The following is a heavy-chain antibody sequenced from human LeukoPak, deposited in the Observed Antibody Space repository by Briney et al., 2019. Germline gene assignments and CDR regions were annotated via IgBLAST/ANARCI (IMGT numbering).Heavy chain of an antibody. J-gene: IGHJ4*02. V-gene: IGHV4-31*03. CDR1: GGSISSGGYY. CDR3: QSRYLEWLLDY. CDR2: IYYSGST. D-gene: IGHD3-3*01. Sequence: SETLSLTCTVSGGSISSGGYYWSWIRQHPGKGLEWIGYIYYSGSTYYNPSLKSRVTISVDTSKNQFSLKLSSVTAADTAVYYCQSRYLEWLLDYWGQGTLVTVSS.